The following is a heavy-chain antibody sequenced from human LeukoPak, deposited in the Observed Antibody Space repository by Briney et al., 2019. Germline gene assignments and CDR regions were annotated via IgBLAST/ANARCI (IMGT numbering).Heavy chain of an antibody. V-gene: IGHV2-26*01. CDR3: ARIHDSSYYDFWSGYRGHNRFDP. CDR2: IFSNDEK. J-gene: IGHJ5*02. Sequence: SWIRQPPGKALELLAHIFSNDEKSYSTSLKSRLTISKDTSKSQVVLTMTNMDPVDTATYYCARIHDSSYYDFWSGYRGHNRFDPWGQGTLVTVSS. D-gene: IGHD3-3*01.